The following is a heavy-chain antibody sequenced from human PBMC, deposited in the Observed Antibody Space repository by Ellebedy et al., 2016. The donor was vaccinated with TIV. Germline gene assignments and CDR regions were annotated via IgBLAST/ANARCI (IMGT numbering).Heavy chain of an antibody. CDR2: INWNGGST. J-gene: IGHJ5*02. CDR1: GFTFDDYG. Sequence: GGSLRLXXAASGFTFDDYGMSWVRQAPGKGLEWVSGINWNGGSTGYADSVKGLFTISRDNAKNSLYLQMNSLRAEDTAVYYCARAPSWQWLVLWFDPWGQGTLVTVSS. V-gene: IGHV3-20*03. D-gene: IGHD6-19*01. CDR3: ARAPSWQWLVLWFDP.